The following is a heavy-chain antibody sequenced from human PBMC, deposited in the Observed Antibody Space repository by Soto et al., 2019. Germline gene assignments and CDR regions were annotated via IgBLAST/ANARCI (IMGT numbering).Heavy chain of an antibody. J-gene: IGHJ4*02. CDR1: GFTFSSYW. Sequence: LRLSCAASGFTFSSYWMHWVRQAPGKGLVWVSRINSDASDIYYADSVKGRFTISRDNAKNTLYLQMNSLRAEDTAVYYCAREGFGYSYGYWGQGIQVTVSS. D-gene: IGHD5-18*01. CDR3: AREGFGYSYGY. CDR2: INSDASDI. V-gene: IGHV3-74*01.